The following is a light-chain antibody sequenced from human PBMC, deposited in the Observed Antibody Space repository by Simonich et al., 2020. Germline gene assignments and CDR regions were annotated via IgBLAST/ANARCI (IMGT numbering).Light chain of an antibody. J-gene: IGLJ2*01. CDR1: SSDVGGYNY. Sequence: QSALTQPASVSGSPGQSITISCTGTSSDVGGYNYVSWYQQHPGKAPKLMIYGVSKRPSGVPDRFSGSKSGNTASLTVSGLQAEDEADYYCSSYAGSNNYVVFGGGTKLTVL. CDR3: SSYAGSNNYVV. V-gene: IGLV2-8*01. CDR2: GVS.